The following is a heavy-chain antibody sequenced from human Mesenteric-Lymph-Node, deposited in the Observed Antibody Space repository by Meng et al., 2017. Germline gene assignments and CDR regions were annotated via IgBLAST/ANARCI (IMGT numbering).Heavy chain of an antibody. CDR3: VRDRADYYATGGLH. CDR1: GFTFSSSW. D-gene: IGHD3-10*01. V-gene: IGHV3-7*01. J-gene: IGHJ4*02. Sequence: GSLRLSCAASGFTFSSSWMTWVRQSPGKGLEWVAKITQDGIRKEYGDSVKGRFAISRDNAKNSLYLQLNSLRAEDTAIYYCVRDRADYYATGGLHWGQGKRVTGAS. CDR2: ITQDGIRK.